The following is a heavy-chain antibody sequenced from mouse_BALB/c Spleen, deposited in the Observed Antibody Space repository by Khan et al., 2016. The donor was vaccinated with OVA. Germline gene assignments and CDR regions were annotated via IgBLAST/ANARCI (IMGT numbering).Heavy chain of an antibody. CDR2: INTYTGEP. Sequence: LVESGPELKKPGVTVKISCKASGYTFTTYGMNWVKQAPGKGLKWMGWINTYTGEPTYVDDFKGRFAFSLETSASTAYLQINNLKNEDTATYFWARVGYSGTMDYWGQGTSVTVS. J-gene: IGHJ4*01. D-gene: IGHD2-14*01. CDR1: GYTFTTYG. V-gene: IGHV9-3-1*01. CDR3: ARVGYSGTMDY.